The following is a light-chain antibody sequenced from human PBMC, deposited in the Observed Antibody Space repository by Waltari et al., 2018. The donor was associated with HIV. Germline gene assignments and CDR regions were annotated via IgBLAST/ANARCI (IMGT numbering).Light chain of an antibody. V-gene: IGLV6-57*01. CDR2: EDD. J-gene: IGLJ2*01. CDR3: QSYDSDSLV. Sequence: NFMLPQPHSVSASPGATVTISCPPISGSGAATFVHGSQQRPGSSPTTVIYEDDRRPSGVPDRFSGSFDSSSNSASLTISGLKTEDEADYYCQSYDSDSLVFGGGTKLTVL. CDR1: SGSGAATF.